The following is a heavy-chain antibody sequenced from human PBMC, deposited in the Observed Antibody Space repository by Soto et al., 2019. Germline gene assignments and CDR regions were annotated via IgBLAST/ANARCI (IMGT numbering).Heavy chain of an antibody. V-gene: IGHV3-23*01. D-gene: IGHD4-17*01. CDR1: GFTFRSYA. J-gene: IGHJ6*02. CDR2: ISGGGGTT. Sequence: EVQLSESGGGLVQPGGSLRLSCAASGFTFRSYAMNWVRQAPGKGLEWVSAISGGGGTTYYADSVKGRFTISRDNSKNTRYLQMNSLRAEDTAVYYCAKYRPTVTPYYYSGLDAWGQGTTVTVSS. CDR3: AKYRPTVTPYYYSGLDA.